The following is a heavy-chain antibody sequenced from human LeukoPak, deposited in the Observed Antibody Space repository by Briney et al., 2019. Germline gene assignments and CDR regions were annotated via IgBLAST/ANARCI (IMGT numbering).Heavy chain of an antibody. CDR1: GFTFSSYG. V-gene: IGHV3-33*01. D-gene: IGHD3-22*01. CDR3: ARAVNYYDSSGYYLAQGDAFDI. CDR2: IWYDGSNK. Sequence: GRSLRLSCAASGFTFSSYGMHWVRQAPGKGLEWVAVIWYDGSNKYYADSVKGRFTISRDNSKNTLYLQMNSLRAEDTAVYYRARAVNYYDSSGYYLAQGDAFDIWGQGTMVTVSS. J-gene: IGHJ3*02.